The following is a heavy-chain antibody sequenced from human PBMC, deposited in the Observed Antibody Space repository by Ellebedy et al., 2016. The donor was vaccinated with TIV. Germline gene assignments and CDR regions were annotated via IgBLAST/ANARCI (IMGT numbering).Heavy chain of an antibody. D-gene: IGHD1-26*01. Sequence: MPSETLSLTCNVSGGSIDISTYYWAWIRQPPGKGLEWIGSIFYSGPPYYNPSLNSRVTISADTPKNQFSLRLKSVTAADTATYFCARHGTVGPTAYYYYSGLDVWGLGTTVTVSS. CDR2: IFYSGPP. CDR1: GGSIDISTYY. V-gene: IGHV4-39*01. J-gene: IGHJ6*02. CDR3: ARHGTVGPTAYYYYSGLDV.